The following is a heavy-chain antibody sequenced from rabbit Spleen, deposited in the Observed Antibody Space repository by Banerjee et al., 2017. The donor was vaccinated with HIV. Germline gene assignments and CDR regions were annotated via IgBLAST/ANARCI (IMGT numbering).Heavy chain of an antibody. V-gene: IGHV1S40*01. J-gene: IGHJ6*01. CDR1: GVSFSLSSY. CDR2: IDDGSSGFT. D-gene: IGHD1-1*01. CDR3: ARDTSSSFSSYGMDL. Sequence: QSLEESGGDLVKPGASLTLTCTASGVSFSLSSYMCWVRQAPGKGLEWIGCIDDGSSGFTYYATWAKGRFPCSKTSSTTVTLQMTRLTAADTATYFCARDTSSSFSSYGMDLWGQGTLVTVS.